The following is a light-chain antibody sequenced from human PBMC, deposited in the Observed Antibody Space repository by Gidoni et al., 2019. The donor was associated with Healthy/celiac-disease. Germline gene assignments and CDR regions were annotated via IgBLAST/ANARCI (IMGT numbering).Light chain of an antibody. CDR3: QQYGSSPLIT. CDR2: GAS. V-gene: IGKV3-20*01. CDR1: QSVSSSY. Sequence: EIVLTQSPGTLSLSPGERATLSCRASQSVSSSYLAWYQQKPGQAPRLLIYGASSGSGTDFTLTISGLEPEDFAVYYCQQYGSSPLITFGPGTKVDIK. J-gene: IGKJ3*01.